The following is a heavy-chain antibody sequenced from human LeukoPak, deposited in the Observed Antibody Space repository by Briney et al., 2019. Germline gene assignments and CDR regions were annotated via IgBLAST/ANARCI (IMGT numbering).Heavy chain of an antibody. J-gene: IGHJ6*03. V-gene: IGHV1-69*05. CDR3: AREGDYDILTGYYGKGFYYMDV. CDR2: IIPIFGTA. Sequence: GASVKVSCKASGGTFSSYAISWVRQAPGQGLEWMGGIIPIFGTANYAQKFQGRVTITTDESTSTAYMELSSLRSEDTAAYYCAREGDYDILTGYYGKGFYYMDVWGKGTTVTVSS. CDR1: GGTFSSYA. D-gene: IGHD3-9*01.